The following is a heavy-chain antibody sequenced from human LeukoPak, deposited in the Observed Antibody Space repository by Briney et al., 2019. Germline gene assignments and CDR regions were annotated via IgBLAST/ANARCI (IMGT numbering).Heavy chain of an antibody. V-gene: IGHV1-2*02. J-gene: IGHJ5*02. CDR1: EYTFTGYY. Sequence: ASVKVSCKASEYTFTGYYMHWVRQAPGQGLEWMGWINPNSGGTNYAQKFQGRVTMTRDTSISTAYMELRSLRSDDTAVYYCARIPYSSSWYVTGIWFDPWGQGTLVTVSS. D-gene: IGHD6-13*01. CDR3: ARIPYSSSWYVTGIWFDP. CDR2: INPNSGGT.